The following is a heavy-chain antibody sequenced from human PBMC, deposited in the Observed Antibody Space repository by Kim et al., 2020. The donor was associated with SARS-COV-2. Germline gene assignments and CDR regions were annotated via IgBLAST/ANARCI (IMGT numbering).Heavy chain of an antibody. J-gene: IGHJ4*02. CDR1: GFTFSSYS. CDR2: ISSSSSYI. V-gene: IGHV3-21*01. Sequence: GGSLRLSCAASGFTFSSYSMNWVRQAPGKGLEWVSSISSSSSYIYYADSVKGRFTISRDNAKNSLYLQMNSLRAEDTAVYYCARDDEWELPLGNFDYWGQGTLVTVSS. CDR3: ARDDEWELPLGNFDY. D-gene: IGHD1-26*01.